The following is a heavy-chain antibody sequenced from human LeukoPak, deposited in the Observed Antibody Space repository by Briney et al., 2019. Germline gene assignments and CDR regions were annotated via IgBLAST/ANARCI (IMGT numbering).Heavy chain of an antibody. CDR1: GYTFTTYA. V-gene: IGHV1-3*01. CDR2: INAGNGDT. J-gene: IGHJ5*02. D-gene: IGHD2/OR15-2a*01. Sequence: GASVKVSCKASGYTFTTYALHWVRQPPGQRLEWMGWINAGNGDTKYSQKFQGRVTITRDTSASTAYMELSSLRSEDTAVYYCGSQILNWFNPWGQGTLVTVSS. CDR3: GSQILNWFNP.